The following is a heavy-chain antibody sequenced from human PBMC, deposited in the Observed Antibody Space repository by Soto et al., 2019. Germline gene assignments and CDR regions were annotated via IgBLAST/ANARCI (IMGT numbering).Heavy chain of an antibody. CDR1: GGTFNSYV. V-gene: IGHV1-69*06. J-gene: IGHJ4*02. D-gene: IGHD1-1*01. CDR2: IIPMSGKA. Sequence: QVKLVQSGAEVKKPGSSVKVSCKASGGTFNSYVISWVRQAPGQGLQCMGGIIPMSGKANYARNFQGRVTITADKSRSTVYMELSRLRSEDTAVYYCAIGWNDFPHWGQGTLVTVSS. CDR3: AIGWNDFPH.